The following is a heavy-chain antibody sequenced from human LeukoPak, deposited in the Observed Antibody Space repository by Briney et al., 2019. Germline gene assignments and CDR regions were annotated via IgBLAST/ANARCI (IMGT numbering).Heavy chain of an antibody. V-gene: IGHV3-20*04. CDR1: GFTFSSYW. CDR2: INWNGGST. CDR3: ARDQGYYYDSSGYRGSPPDY. D-gene: IGHD3-22*01. J-gene: IGHJ4*02. Sequence: PGGSLRLSCAASGFTFSSYWMNWVRQAPGKGLEWVSGINWNGGSTGYADSVKGRFTISRDNAKNSLYLQMNSLRAEDTALYYCARDQGYYYDSSGYRGSPPDYWGQGTLVTVSS.